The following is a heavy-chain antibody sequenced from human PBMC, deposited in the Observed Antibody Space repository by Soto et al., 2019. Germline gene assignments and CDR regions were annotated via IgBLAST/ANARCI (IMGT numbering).Heavy chain of an antibody. CDR3: ARDLFLTSYYYYYMDV. V-gene: IGHV3-74*01. CDR1: GFTFRSYW. D-gene: IGHD3-9*01. Sequence: GSIRLSCAASGFTFRSYWMHWVRQAPEKGLVWVSRINSDGSSTSYADSVKGRFTISRDNAKNTLYLQMNSLRAEDTAVYYCARDLFLTSYYYYYMDVWGKGTTVTVSS. J-gene: IGHJ6*03. CDR2: INSDGSST.